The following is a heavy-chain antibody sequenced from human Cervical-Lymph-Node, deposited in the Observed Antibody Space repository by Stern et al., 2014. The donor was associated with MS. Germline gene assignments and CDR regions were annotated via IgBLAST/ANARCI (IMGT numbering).Heavy chain of an antibody. D-gene: IGHD6-6*01. Sequence: QMQLVQSGAEVKKPGSSVKVSCKASGGTFSSYAISWVRQAPGQGLEWMGGIIPIFGNANYTQKFQCRVTITADESTSTAYMELSSLRSEDTAVYYCARPGGSSSSEGCFDYWGQGTLVTVSS. V-gene: IGHV1-69*01. CDR3: ARPGGSSSSEGCFDY. CDR1: GGTFSSYA. J-gene: IGHJ4*02. CDR2: IIPIFGNA.